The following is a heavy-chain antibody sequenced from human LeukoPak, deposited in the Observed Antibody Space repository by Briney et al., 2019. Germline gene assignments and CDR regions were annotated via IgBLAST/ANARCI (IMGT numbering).Heavy chain of an antibody. CDR3: AKYSVVQRAAGHFDL. V-gene: IGHV3-23*01. CDR2: ITGSGSNT. Sequence: PGGSLRLSCAASGFIFSNSAMTWVRQAPGKGLEWISSITGSGSNTYYADSVKGRFAISRDNAKNTLYLRMNSLRDEDRAIYYCAKYSVVQRAAGHFDLWGQGTLVTVSS. D-gene: IGHD6-25*01. CDR1: GFIFSNSA. J-gene: IGHJ4*02.